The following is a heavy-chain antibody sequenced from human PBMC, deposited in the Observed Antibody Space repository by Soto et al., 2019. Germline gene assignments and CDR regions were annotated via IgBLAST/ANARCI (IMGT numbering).Heavy chain of an antibody. CDR2: ISPPGGTT. Sequence: GGSLRLSCVASGFTFSRFAMSWVRQAPGKGLEWVSTISPPGGTTFYADSARGRFTISRDNSKNTLYLELNSLRAEDTAVYYCARDYESIAARHYNWFDPGGQGTLVTVSS. D-gene: IGHD6-6*01. V-gene: IGHV3-23*01. CDR3: ARDYESIAARHYNWFDP. CDR1: GFTFSRFA. J-gene: IGHJ5*02.